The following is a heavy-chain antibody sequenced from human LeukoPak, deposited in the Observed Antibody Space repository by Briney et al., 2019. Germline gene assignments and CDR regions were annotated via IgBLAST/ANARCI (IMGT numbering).Heavy chain of an antibody. J-gene: IGHJ6*03. CDR3: AKDEYCSSTSCQYYYYYYMDV. Sequence: PGGSLRLSCAASGFTFSDYYMSWIRQAPGKGLEWVAFIRYDGSNKYYADSVKGRLTISRDNSKNTLCLQMNSLRAEDTAVYYCAKDEYCSSTSCQYYYYYYMDVWGKGTTVTVSS. V-gene: IGHV3-30*02. CDR2: IRYDGSNK. D-gene: IGHD2-2*01. CDR1: GFTFSDYY.